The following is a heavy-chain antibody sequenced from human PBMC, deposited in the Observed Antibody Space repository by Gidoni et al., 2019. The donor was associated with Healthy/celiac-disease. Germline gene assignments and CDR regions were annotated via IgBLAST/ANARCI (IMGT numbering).Heavy chain of an antibody. CDR2: IIPILGIA. V-gene: IGHV1-69*02. D-gene: IGHD4-17*01. J-gene: IGHJ4*02. Sequence: QVQLVQSGAEVKKPGSSVKVSCKASGGTFSSYTISWVRQAPGQGLEWMGRIIPILGIANYAQKFQGRVTIPADKSTSTAYMELSSLRSEDTAVYYCARGGPYGDFWGYWGQGTLVTVSS. CDR1: GGTFSSYT. CDR3: ARGGPYGDFWGY.